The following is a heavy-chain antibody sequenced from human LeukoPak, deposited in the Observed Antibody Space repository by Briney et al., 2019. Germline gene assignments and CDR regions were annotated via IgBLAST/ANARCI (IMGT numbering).Heavy chain of an antibody. D-gene: IGHD1-26*01. Sequence: SETLSLTCTVSGGSMNNYYWSWIRQPPGKGLEWIGYIHYNGNTNYNPSLESRLTMSLDTSENQVSLKLTSVTAADTAVYYCARHIPSGGTYAHFDYWGQGTLVTVSS. CDR3: ARHIPSGGTYAHFDY. J-gene: IGHJ4*02. V-gene: IGHV4-59*08. CDR2: IHYNGNT. CDR1: GGSMNNYY.